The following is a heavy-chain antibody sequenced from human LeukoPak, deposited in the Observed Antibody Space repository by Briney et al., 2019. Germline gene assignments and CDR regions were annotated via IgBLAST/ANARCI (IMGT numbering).Heavy chain of an antibody. Sequence: ASVKVSCKASGYTFTGYYMHWVRQAPGQGPEWMGWINPNSGGTNYAQKFQGRVTMTRDTSISTAYMELSRLRSDDTAVYYCARDQGGANYGSGSSRGPWMYYYYYMDVWGKGTTVTVSS. CDR2: INPNSGGT. CDR3: ARDQGGANYGSGSSRGPWMYYYYYMDV. D-gene: IGHD3-10*01. CDR1: GYTFTGYY. V-gene: IGHV1-2*02. J-gene: IGHJ6*03.